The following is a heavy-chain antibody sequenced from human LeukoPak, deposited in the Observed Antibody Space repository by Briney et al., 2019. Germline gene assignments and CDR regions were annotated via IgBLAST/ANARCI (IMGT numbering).Heavy chain of an antibody. V-gene: IGHV4-39*07. Sequence: SETLSLTCTVSGGSISSSSYYWGWIRQPPGKGLEWIGSIYYSGSTYYNPSLKSRVTISLDTSKNQFSLKLSSVTAADTAVYYCARGTRVVVTADSSPSRAFDIWGQGTMVTVSS. CDR3: ARGTRVVVTADSSPSRAFDI. J-gene: IGHJ3*02. D-gene: IGHD2-21*02. CDR1: GGSISSSSYY. CDR2: IYYSGST.